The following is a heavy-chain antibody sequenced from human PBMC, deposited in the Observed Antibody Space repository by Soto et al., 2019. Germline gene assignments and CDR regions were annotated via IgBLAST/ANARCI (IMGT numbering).Heavy chain of an antibody. V-gene: IGHV3-30*03. Sequence: PGGSLRLSCAASGFTFSSYGIHWVRQAPGKGLEWVTVISYDGSNKYYADSVKGRFTISRDNSKNTLYLQMNSLRAEDMAVYYCVRQSYSSYYFDYWGQGTLVTVSS. D-gene: IGHD6-13*01. CDR1: GFTFSSYG. J-gene: IGHJ4*02. CDR2: ISYDGSNK. CDR3: VRQSYSSYYFDY.